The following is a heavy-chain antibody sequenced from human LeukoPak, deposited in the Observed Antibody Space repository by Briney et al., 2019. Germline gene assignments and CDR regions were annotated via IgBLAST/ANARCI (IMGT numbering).Heavy chain of an antibody. CDR3: ARAMTTVVTDDAFDI. CDR2: IIPIFGTA. V-gene: IGHV1-69*06. J-gene: IGHJ3*02. Sequence: ASVKVSCKASGYTFTGYYMHWVRQAPGQGLEWMGGIIPIFGTANYAQKFQGRVTITADKSTSTAYMELSSLRSEDTAVYYCARAMTTVVTDDAFDIWGQGTMVTVSS. CDR1: GYTFTGYY. D-gene: IGHD4-23*01.